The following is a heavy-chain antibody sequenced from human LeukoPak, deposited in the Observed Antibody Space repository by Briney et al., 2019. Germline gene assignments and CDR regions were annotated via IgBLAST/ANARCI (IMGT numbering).Heavy chain of an antibody. Sequence: SETLSLTCTVSGGSISSYYWSWIRQPAGKGLEWLGRIYTSGSTNYNPSPKSRVIMSVRTSKNQFSLKLISVPAADTAVYYCARDYHPSYLRYLVGFHFPPLSWFDPWGRGTLVGVSP. J-gene: IGHJ5*02. V-gene: IGHV4-4*07. CDR2: IYTSGST. CDR3: ARDYHPSYLRYLVGFHFPPLSWFDP. CDR1: GGSISSYY. D-gene: IGHD3-9*01.